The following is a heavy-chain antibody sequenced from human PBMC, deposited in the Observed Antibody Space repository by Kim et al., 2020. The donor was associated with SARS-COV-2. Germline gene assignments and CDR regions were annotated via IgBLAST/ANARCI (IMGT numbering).Heavy chain of an antibody. J-gene: IGHJ4*02. D-gene: IGHD1-26*01. Sequence: IYSPSLKSRVTISVDKSRHQCSLKLSSVTAANTAVYYCARGGLLPYYFDYWGQGTLVTVSS. CDR3: ARGGLLPYYFDY. V-gene: IGHV4-4*02.